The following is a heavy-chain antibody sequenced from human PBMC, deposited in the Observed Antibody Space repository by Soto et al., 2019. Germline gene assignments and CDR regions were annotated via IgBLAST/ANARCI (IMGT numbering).Heavy chain of an antibody. CDR1: GGSFSGYY. CDR2: INHSGST. CDR3: ASRKYYYYGMDV. V-gene: IGHV4-34*01. Sequence: ETLSLTCAVYGGSFSGYYWSWIRQPPGKGLEWIGEINHSGSTNYNPSLKSRVTISVDTSKNQFSLKLSSVTAADTAVYYCASRKYYYYGMDVWGQGTTVTVSS. J-gene: IGHJ6*02.